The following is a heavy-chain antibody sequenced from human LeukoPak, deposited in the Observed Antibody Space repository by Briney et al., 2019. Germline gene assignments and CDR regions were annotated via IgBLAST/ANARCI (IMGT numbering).Heavy chain of an antibody. D-gene: IGHD6-19*01. CDR3: AKSSSSGWYVLDY. CDR1: GLTFSSYA. J-gene: IGHJ4*02. CDR2: ISGSGGST. Sequence: GGSLRLSCAASGLTFSSYAMSWVRQAPGKGLEWVSAISGSGGSTYYADSVKGRFTISRDNSKNTLYLQMNSLRAEDTAVYYCAKSSSSGWYVLDYWGQGTLVTVSS. V-gene: IGHV3-23*01.